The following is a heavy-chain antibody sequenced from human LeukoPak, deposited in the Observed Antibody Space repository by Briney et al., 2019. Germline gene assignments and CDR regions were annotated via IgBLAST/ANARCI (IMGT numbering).Heavy chain of an antibody. CDR3: AIYDSSGYYNY. Sequence: GGSLRLSCAASGFTFDDYVMHWVRQAPGKGLEWVSVIYSGGRTFYADSVKGRFTISRDNSKNTLYLQMNSLRAEDTAVYYCAIYDSSGYYNYWGQGTLVAVSS. V-gene: IGHV3-53*01. CDR1: GFTFDDYV. CDR2: IYSGGRT. D-gene: IGHD3-22*01. J-gene: IGHJ4*02.